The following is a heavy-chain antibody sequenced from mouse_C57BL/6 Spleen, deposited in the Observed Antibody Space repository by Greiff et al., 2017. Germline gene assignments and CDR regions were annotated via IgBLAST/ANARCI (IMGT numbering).Heavy chain of an antibody. D-gene: IGHD2-4*01. CDR3: ARPSIYYDYDGYAMDY. V-gene: IGHV1-81*01. CDR1: GYTFTSYG. CDR2: IYPRSGNT. Sequence: QVQLQQSGAELARPGASVKLSCKASGYTFTSYGISWVKQRTGQGLEWIGEIYPRSGNTYYNEKFKGKATLTADKSSSTAYMELRSLTSEDSAVYFCARPSIYYDYDGYAMDYWGQGTSVTVSS. J-gene: IGHJ4*01.